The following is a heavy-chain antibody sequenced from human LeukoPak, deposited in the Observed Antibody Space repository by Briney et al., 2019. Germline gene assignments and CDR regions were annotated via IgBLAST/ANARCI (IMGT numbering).Heavy chain of an antibody. D-gene: IGHD2-2*03. V-gene: IGHV3-23*01. Sequence: GGSLRLSCAASGFTVSSYGMTWVRQAPGKGLEWVSAFSATDGSAQYAESVKGRFTISRDNAKNTMYLQMNSLRAEDTAVYYCARDWIDRGTFDPWGQGTLVTVSS. J-gene: IGHJ5*02. CDR3: ARDWIDRGTFDP. CDR1: GFTVSSYG. CDR2: FSATDGSA.